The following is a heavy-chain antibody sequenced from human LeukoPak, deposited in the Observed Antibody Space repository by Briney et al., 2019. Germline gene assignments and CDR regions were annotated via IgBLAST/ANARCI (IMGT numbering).Heavy chain of an antibody. CDR2: ISSSSSYI. V-gene: IGHV3-21*01. J-gene: IGHJ4*02. CDR3: ARSLWYDSSGYYYGIFDY. CDR1: GFTFSSYS. D-gene: IGHD3-22*01. Sequence: GGSLRLSCAASGFTFSSYSMNWVRQAPGKGLEWVSSISSSSSYIYYADSVKGRFTISRDNAKNSPYLQMNSLRAEDTAVYYCARSLWYDSSGYYYGIFDYWGQGTLVTVSS.